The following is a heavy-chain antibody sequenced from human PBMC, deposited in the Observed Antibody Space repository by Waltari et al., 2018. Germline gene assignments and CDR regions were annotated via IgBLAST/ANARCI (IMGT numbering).Heavy chain of an antibody. D-gene: IGHD4-17*01. CDR3: AKDFTVTTPEYFQH. CDR2: IRYDGSNK. Sequence: QVQLVESGGGVVQPGGSLRLSCAASGFTFSSYGMHWVRPAPGKGLEWVAFIRYDGSNKYYADSVKGRFTISRDNSKNTLYLQMNSLRAEDTAVYYCAKDFTVTTPEYFQHWGQGTLVTVSS. V-gene: IGHV3-30*02. J-gene: IGHJ1*01. CDR1: GFTFSSYG.